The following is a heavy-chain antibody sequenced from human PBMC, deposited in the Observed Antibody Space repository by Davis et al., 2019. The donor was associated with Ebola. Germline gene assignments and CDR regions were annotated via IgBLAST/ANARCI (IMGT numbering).Heavy chain of an antibody. Sequence: PGGSLRLSCAASGFTFDDYAMHWVRQAPGKGLEWVSGISWNSGSIGYADSVKGRFTISRDNAKNSLYLQMNSLRDEDTAVYYCASGLGGMDVWGKGTTVTVSS. CDR1: GFTFDDYA. CDR2: ISWNSGSI. J-gene: IGHJ6*04. CDR3: ASGLGGMDV. D-gene: IGHD3-16*01. V-gene: IGHV3-9*01.